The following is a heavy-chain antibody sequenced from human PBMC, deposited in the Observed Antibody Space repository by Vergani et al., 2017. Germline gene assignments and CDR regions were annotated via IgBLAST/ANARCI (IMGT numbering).Heavy chain of an antibody. J-gene: IGHJ5*02. CDR2: IWYDGSNK. Sequence: QVQLVESGGGVVQPGRSLRLSCAASGFTFSSYGMHWVRQAPGKGLEWVAVIWYDGSNKYYADSVKGRFTISRDNSKNTLYLQMNSLRAEDTAVYYCARKAITMVRGVIGRFDPWGQGTLVTVSS. CDR1: GFTFSSYG. D-gene: IGHD3-10*01. V-gene: IGHV3-33*01. CDR3: ARKAITMVRGVIGRFDP.